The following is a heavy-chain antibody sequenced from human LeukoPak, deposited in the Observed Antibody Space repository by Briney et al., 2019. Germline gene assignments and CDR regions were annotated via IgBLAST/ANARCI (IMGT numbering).Heavy chain of an antibody. V-gene: IGHV3-23*01. CDR2: ISGSGGST. Sequence: PGGSLRLSCAASRFTFSSYAMSWVRQAPGKGLEWVSAISGSGGSTYYADSVKGRFTISRDNSKNTLYLQMNSLRAEDTAVYYCATTEGYSGYNYWGQGTLVTVSS. J-gene: IGHJ4*02. CDR3: ATTEGYSGYNY. D-gene: IGHD5-12*01. CDR1: RFTFSSYA.